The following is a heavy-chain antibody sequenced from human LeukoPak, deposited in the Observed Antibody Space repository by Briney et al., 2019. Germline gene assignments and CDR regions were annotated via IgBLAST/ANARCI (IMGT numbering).Heavy chain of an antibody. V-gene: IGHV4-59*03. J-gene: IGHJ6*03. CDR2: IYYSGST. Sequence: SETLSLTCTVSSGSITNYYWSWIRQPPGKGLEWIGFIYYSGSTNYNPSLKSRVTISVDTSKNQFSLKLSSVTAADTAVYYCSGSYLYYYYYYMNVWGKGTTVTISS. CDR3: SGSYLYYYYYYMNV. CDR1: SGSITNYY. D-gene: IGHD1-26*01.